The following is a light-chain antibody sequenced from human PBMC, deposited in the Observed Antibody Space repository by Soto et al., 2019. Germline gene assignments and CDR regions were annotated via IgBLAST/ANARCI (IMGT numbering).Light chain of an antibody. Sequence: QSVLTQPASVSGSPGHSITISCTGTSSDVGSYNLVSWYQQHPGKAPKLMIYEVSKRPSGVSNRFSGSKSGNTASLTISGLQAEDEADYYCCSYAGSSTFYVLGTGTKVTVL. CDR1: SSDVGSYNL. V-gene: IGLV2-23*02. J-gene: IGLJ1*01. CDR2: EVS. CDR3: CSYAGSSTFYV.